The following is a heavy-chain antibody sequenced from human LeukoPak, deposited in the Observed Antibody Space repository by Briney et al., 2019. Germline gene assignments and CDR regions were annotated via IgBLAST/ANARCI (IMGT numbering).Heavy chain of an antibody. CDR2: ISYDGINK. CDR1: GFIFSSYG. Sequence: GGSLRLSCAASGFIFSSYGIHWVRQAPGKGLEWVAVISYDGINKHYADSVKGRFTISRDNSKNTLYLQMNSLRAEDTAVYYCAKDLGPAAGLSPIDWGQGTLVTVSS. V-gene: IGHV3-30*18. D-gene: IGHD6-25*01. J-gene: IGHJ4*02. CDR3: AKDLGPAAGLSPID.